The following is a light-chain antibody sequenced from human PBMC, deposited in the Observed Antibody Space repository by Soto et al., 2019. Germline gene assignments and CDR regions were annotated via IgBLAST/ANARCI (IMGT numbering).Light chain of an antibody. CDR2: GAS. J-gene: IGKJ5*01. CDR3: QQYYNWPRT. V-gene: IGKV3-15*01. Sequence: ETMMTQSPATLYVSPGERVTLSCRATQSVTYNLAWYQQKPGQAPRLLIYGASNRATGLPARFSGSGSGTEFTLTINSLQAEDCAVYYCQQYYNWPRTFGQGTRLEIK. CDR1: QSVTYN.